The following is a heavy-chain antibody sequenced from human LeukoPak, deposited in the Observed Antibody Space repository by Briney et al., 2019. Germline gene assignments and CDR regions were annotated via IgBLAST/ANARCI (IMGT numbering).Heavy chain of an antibody. D-gene: IGHD3-10*01. V-gene: IGHV1-8*03. CDR1: GYTFTSYD. Sequence: RASVKVSCKASGYTFTSYDINWVRQATGQGLEWMGWMNPNSGNTGYAQKFQGRVTITRNTSISTAYMELSSLRSEDTAVYYCARAQHTMVRGVIVPLFSFDYWGQGTLVTVSS. CDR3: ARAQHTMVRGVIVPLFSFDY. J-gene: IGHJ4*02. CDR2: MNPNSGNT.